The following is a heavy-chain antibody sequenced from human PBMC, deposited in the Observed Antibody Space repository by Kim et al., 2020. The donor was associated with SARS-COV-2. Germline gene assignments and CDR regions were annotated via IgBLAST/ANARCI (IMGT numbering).Heavy chain of an antibody. J-gene: IGHJ4*02. V-gene: IGHV3-23*01. CDR3: AKELRMTTQTSGGDLVGF. Sequence: GGSLRLSCVASGFTFSYYAMHWVRQAPGKGLEWVAVITGGGGSTYYADSVKGRFTISRDNSKNTVYLQMNSLRAEDTAVYYCAKELRMTTQTSGGDLVGFWGQGALVT. CDR2: ITGGGGST. D-gene: IGHD4-17*01. CDR1: GFTFSYYA.